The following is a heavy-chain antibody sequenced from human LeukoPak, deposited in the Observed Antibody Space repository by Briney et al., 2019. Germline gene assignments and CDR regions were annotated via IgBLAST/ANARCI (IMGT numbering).Heavy chain of an antibody. CDR2: IWYDGSNK. J-gene: IGHJ4*02. Sequence: GGSLRLSCAASGFTFSSYGMHWVRQAPGKGLEWVAVIWYDGSNKYYADSVKDRFTISRDNYKNTLYLQINSPRADDSAVNYRTKDLYYYDRSGYTDYWGQGTLVAVSS. V-gene: IGHV3-33*06. CDR1: GFTFSSYG. D-gene: IGHD3-22*01. CDR3: TKDLYYYDRSGYTDY.